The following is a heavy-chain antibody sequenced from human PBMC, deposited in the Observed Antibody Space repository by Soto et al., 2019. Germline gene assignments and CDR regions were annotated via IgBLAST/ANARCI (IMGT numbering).Heavy chain of an antibody. D-gene: IGHD3-3*01. Sequence: SETLSITCTVSGGSISSYYWSWIRQPPGKGLEWIGYIYYSGSTNYNPSLKSRVTISVDTSKNQFSLKLSSVTAADTAVYYCSRRYGAFFAYCGQGTLVTVSS. V-gene: IGHV4-59*08. J-gene: IGHJ4*02. CDR1: GGSISSYY. CDR2: IYYSGST. CDR3: SRRYGAFFAY.